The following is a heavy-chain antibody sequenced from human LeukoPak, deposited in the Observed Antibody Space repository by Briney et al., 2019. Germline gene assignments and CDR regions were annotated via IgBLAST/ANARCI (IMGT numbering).Heavy chain of an antibody. D-gene: IGHD2-2*02. CDR3: ARRDIVVVPASILGAFDI. CDR2: IKHDGSEK. V-gene: IGHV3-7*01. CDR1: GLTFSNYW. Sequence: GGSLRLSCAASGLTFSNYWMSWVRQGPGKGLEWVANIKHDGSEKYYIDSVKGRFTISRDNAKNSVYLQMNRLRAEDTAVYYCARRDIVVVPASILGAFDIWGQGTMVTVSS. J-gene: IGHJ3*02.